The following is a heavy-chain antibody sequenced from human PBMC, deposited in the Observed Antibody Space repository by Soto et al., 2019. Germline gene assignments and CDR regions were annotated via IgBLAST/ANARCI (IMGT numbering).Heavy chain of an antibody. V-gene: IGHV3-7*01. CDR1: GFTFSSYW. D-gene: IGHD3-3*01. J-gene: IGHJ6*02. Sequence: VGSLRLSCAASGFTFSSYWMSWVRQAPGKGLEWVANIKQDGSEKYYVDSVKGRFTISRDNAKNSLYLQMNSLRAEDTAVYYCAREGFLEWLSPYGMDVWGQGTTVTVSS. CDR3: AREGFLEWLSPYGMDV. CDR2: IKQDGSEK.